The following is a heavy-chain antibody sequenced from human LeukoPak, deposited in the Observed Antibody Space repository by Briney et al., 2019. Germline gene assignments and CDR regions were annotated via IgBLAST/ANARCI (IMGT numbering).Heavy chain of an antibody. CDR3: ARQGYSYGYDY. D-gene: IGHD5-18*01. J-gene: IGHJ4*02. Sequence: RPSETLSLTCTVSGDSISRSNYYWGWIRQPPGKGLEWIGSIYYRRRDDYNPSLKSRVTISVDTSKNQLSLNLSSVTAADTAVYYCARQGYSYGYDYWGQGTLVTVSS. CDR2: IYYRRRD. CDR1: GDSISRSNYY. V-gene: IGHV4-39*01.